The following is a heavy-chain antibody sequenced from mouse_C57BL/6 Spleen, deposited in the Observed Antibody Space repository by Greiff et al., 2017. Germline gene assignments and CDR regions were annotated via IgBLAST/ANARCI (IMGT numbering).Heavy chain of an antibody. D-gene: IGHD1-1*01. J-gene: IGHJ4*01. CDR2: ISNGCGSP. Sequence: EVNVVESGGGLVQPGGSLKLSCAASGFTFSDYYMYWVRQTPEKRLEWVSYISNGCGSPYYPDTVKGRFTISRANAKNTLYLQMSRLKSEDTAMYYCASFMTTVVATDYAMDYWGQGTSVTVSS. V-gene: IGHV5-12*01. CDR1: GFTFSDYY. CDR3: ASFMTTVVATDYAMDY.